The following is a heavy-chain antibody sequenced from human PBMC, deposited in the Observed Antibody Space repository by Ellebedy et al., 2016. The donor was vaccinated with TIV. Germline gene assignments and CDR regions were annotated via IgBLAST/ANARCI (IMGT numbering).Heavy chain of an antibody. J-gene: IGHJ4*02. CDR2: IHSIHGKT. CDR1: GDSISNLHW. Sequence: MPGGSLRLSCAVSGDSISNLHWWTWVRQPPGKGLEWIGAIHSIHGKTNYNPSLKSRVTISADTSKTQFSLGLTSVTTADTAVYFCARTTQPYAPANYWGLGMLVIVSS. V-gene: IGHV4-4*01. CDR3: ARTTQPYAPANY. D-gene: IGHD1-1*01.